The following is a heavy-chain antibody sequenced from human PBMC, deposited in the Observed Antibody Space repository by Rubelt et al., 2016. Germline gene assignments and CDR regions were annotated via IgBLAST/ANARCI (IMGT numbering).Heavy chain of an antibody. CDR1: AGSMNSAGDH. D-gene: IGHD1-26*01. CDR3: ARHRAVGLFDS. Sequence: QLQLEESGPGLVKPSETLSLICSVSAGSMNSAGDHWDWIRQSPGKKPEWLGNVNSGGGTYYNPSLRSRVSLFVDTSKNQFSLKLTSVTAADTALYYCARHRAVGLFDSWGQGTLVTVSS. CDR2: VNSGGGT. V-gene: IGHV4-39*01. J-gene: IGHJ4*02.